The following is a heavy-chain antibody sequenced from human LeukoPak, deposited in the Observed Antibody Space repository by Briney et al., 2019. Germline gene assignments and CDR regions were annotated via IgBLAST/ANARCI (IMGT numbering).Heavy chain of an antibody. D-gene: IGHD1-26*01. J-gene: IGHJ4*02. CDR1: GYSISSGYY. Sequence: SETLSLTCTVSGYSISSGYYWGWIRQSPGEGLEWIGSIFHSGRTYYNPSLKSRVTISVDTSKNQFSLALTSATDTDTAVYYCARPQVGATSGFDYWGQGTLVTVSS. V-gene: IGHV4-38-2*02. CDR2: IFHSGRT. CDR3: ARPQVGATSGFDY.